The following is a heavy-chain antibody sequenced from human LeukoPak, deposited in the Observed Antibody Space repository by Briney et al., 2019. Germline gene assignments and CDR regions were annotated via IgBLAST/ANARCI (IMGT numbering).Heavy chain of an antibody. Sequence: PSETLSLTCAVYGGSFSGYYWSWIRQPPGKGLEWIGEINDSGSTNYNPSLKSRVTISVDTSKNQFSLKLSSVTAADTAVYYCARELGRFYDYVWGSYRSDYWGQGTLVTVSS. CDR1: GGSFSGYY. CDR2: INDSGST. V-gene: IGHV4-34*01. D-gene: IGHD3-16*02. J-gene: IGHJ4*02. CDR3: ARELGRFYDYVWGSYRSDY.